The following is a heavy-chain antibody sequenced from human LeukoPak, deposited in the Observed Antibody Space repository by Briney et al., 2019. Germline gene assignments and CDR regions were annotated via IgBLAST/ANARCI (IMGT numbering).Heavy chain of an antibody. J-gene: IGHJ6*03. CDR3: ARVARRDSSSSDYYYYYMDV. CDR2: IYTSGST. Sequence: PSQTLSLTCTVSGGSISSGSYYWSWIRQPAGKGLEWIGRIYTSGSTNYNPSLKSRVTISVDTSKNQFSLKLSSVTAADTAVYYCARVARRDSSSSDYYYYYMDVWGKGTTVTVSS. V-gene: IGHV4-61*02. CDR1: GGSISSGSYY. D-gene: IGHD6-6*01.